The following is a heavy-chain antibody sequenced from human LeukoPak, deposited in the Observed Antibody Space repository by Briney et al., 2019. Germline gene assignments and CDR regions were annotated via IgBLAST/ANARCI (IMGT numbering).Heavy chain of an antibody. D-gene: IGHD2/OR15-2a*01. CDR3: ARDSIGPREGWFDP. CDR1: GYTFTGYY. V-gene: IGHV1-2*02. J-gene: IGHJ5*02. Sequence: VASVKVSCKASGYTFTGYYMHWVRQAPGQGLEWMGWINPNSGGTNYAQKFQGRVTMTRDTSISTAYMELSGLRSDDTAVYYCARDSIGPREGWFDPWGQGTLVTVPS. CDR2: INPNSGGT.